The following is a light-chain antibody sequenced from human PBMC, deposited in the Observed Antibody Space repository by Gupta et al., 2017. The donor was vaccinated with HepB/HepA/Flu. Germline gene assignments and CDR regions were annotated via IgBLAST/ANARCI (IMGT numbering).Light chain of an antibody. CDR1: QSISSY. CDR3: QQSYSTPNT. V-gene: IGKV1-39*01. J-gene: IGKJ2*01. CDR2: AAS. Sequence: DLQMTQSPSSLSASVGDRVTITCRASQSISSYLNWYQQKPGKAPKLLIYAASSLQSGVPSRFSGSGSGTDFTLTISSLQPEDFATNYCQQSYSTPNTCGQGTKLGIK.